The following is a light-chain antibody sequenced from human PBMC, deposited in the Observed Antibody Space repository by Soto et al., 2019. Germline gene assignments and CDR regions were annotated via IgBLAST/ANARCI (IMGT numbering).Light chain of an antibody. CDR3: QKYHNWPPIT. CDR1: QSVRTK. V-gene: IGKV3-15*01. CDR2: GAS. Sequence: EILMPKSPATLSVSPGAPSTLSGRASQSVRTKLAWYQQKPGQAPRLLINGASTRATGVPARFSGWGSGTEFTLTIRSLQSEDLAVYYCQKYHNWPPITVGKGTRLAIK. J-gene: IGKJ5*01.